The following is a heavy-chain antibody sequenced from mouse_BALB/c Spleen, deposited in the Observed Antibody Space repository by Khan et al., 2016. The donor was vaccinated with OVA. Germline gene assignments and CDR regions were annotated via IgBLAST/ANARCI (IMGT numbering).Heavy chain of an antibody. CDR3: TRSYESYYFDY. D-gene: IGHD2-3*01. CDR1: GYSFTSYW. Sequence: VRLQQSGTVLARPGASVKMSCKASGYSFTSYWMHWVQQRPGQGLEWIGAIYPGNSDTRFNQKFKGKATLTAVTSANTAYMELSSLTNEDSAVYYCTRSYESYYFDYWGQGTTLTVSS. J-gene: IGHJ2*01. V-gene: IGHV1-5*01. CDR2: IYPGNSDT.